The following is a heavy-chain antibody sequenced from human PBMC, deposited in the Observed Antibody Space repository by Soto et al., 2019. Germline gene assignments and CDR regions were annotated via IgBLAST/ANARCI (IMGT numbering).Heavy chain of an antibody. V-gene: IGHV1-69*01. J-gene: IGHJ6*02. CDR2: ILPIFGTT. CDR3: ARDETGDSYYYYYGMDV. CDR1: GGTFNTYN. Sequence: QVQLVQSGAEVKKPGSSVKVSCKASGGTFNTYNINWVRQAPGQGLEWMGGILPIFGTTHYAQRFQGRVTITADASTSTAYMELSSLRSEDTAVYYCARDETGDSYYYYYGMDVWGQGTTVTVTS. D-gene: IGHD7-27*01.